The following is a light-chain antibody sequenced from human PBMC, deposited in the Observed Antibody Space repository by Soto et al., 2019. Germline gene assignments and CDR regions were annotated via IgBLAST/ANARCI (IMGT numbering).Light chain of an antibody. CDR1: QSISSY. J-gene: IGKJ1*01. V-gene: IGKV1-39*01. Sequence: DIQMTQSPSSLSASVGDRVTITCRASQSISSYLNWYQQKPGKAPKLLIYDASSLPSGVPSRFSGSGSGTDFTLTISSLRPEDFATYYCQQSYSTPWTFGQGTEVESK. CDR3: QQSYSTPWT. CDR2: DAS.